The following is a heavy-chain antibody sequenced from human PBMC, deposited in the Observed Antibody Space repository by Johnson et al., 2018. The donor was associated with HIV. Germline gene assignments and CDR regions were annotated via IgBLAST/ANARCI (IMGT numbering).Heavy chain of an antibody. Sequence: QVQLVESGGGVVQPGRSLRLSCAASGFTFSSYVMHWVRQAPGKGLEWVAVISYDGSNKYYADSVKGRFTISRDNSKNTLYLQMTSLRAEDTAVYYCALILTERDAFDIWGQGTMVTVSS. D-gene: IGHD3-9*01. J-gene: IGHJ3*02. CDR2: ISYDGSNK. V-gene: IGHV3-30*03. CDR3: ALILTERDAFDI. CDR1: GFTFSSYV.